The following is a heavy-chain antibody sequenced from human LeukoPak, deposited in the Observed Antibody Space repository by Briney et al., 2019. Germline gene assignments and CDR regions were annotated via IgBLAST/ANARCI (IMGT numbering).Heavy chain of an antibody. Sequence: GGSLRLSCTASGFTFRDYYVTWIRQAPGKGLEWVSYIRSTGSSTAYADSVKGRFTISRDNSKNTLYLQMNSLRAEDTAVYYCAKDPFYDSSGYSDPPDYWGQGTLVTVSS. D-gene: IGHD3-22*01. CDR2: IRSTGSST. CDR1: GFTFRDYY. CDR3: AKDPFYDSSGYSDPPDY. J-gene: IGHJ4*02. V-gene: IGHV3-11*04.